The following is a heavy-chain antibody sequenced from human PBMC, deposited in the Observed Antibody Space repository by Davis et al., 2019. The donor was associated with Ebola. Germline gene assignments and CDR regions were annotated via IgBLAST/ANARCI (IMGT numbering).Heavy chain of an antibody. Sequence: GGSLRLSCAASGFTFSGSAMHWVRQASGKGLEWVGRIRSKANSYATAYAASVKGRFTISRDDSKNTAYLQMNSLKTEDTAVYYCTTDSTTFFGVVIIDAFDIWGQGTMVTVSS. CDR3: TTDSTTFFGVVIIDAFDI. CDR2: IRSKANSYAT. V-gene: IGHV3-73*01. D-gene: IGHD3-3*01. J-gene: IGHJ3*02. CDR1: GFTFSGSA.